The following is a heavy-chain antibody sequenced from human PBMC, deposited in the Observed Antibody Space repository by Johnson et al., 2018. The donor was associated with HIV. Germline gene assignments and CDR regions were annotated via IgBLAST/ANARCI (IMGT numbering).Heavy chain of an antibody. J-gene: IGHJ3*02. CDR2: ISYDGSNK. V-gene: IGHV3-30*03. CDR3: ATIAAHGAAFDI. Sequence: QVQLVESGGGVVQPGRSLRLSCAASGFTFSSYDMHWVRQAPGKGLEWVALISYDGSNKYHADSVKGRFTISRANSKNTLNLQMNRLRPEDTAAYYCATIAAHGAAFDIWGQGTVVTVSS. CDR1: GFTFSSYD. D-gene: IGHD6-25*01.